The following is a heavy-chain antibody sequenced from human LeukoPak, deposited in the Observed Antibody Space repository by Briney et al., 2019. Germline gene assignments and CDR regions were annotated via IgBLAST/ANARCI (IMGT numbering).Heavy chain of an antibody. J-gene: IGHJ4*02. D-gene: IGHD6-19*01. V-gene: IGHV3-23*01. CDR2: ISGSDTST. CDR3: AKVRAPSGWFNSDY. Sequence: PGGSLRLSCAASGFTFNNYAMSWVRQAPGKGLEWVSVISGSDTSTYYADSVKGRFTISRDDSKNTLYLQMNSLRVEDTAAYYCAKVRAPSGWFNSDYWGQGTLVTVSS. CDR1: GFTFNNYA.